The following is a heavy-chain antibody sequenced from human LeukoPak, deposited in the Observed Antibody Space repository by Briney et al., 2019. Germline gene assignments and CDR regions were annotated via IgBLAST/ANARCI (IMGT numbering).Heavy chain of an antibody. CDR3: ARDRTHSSGWFPFYWYFDL. J-gene: IGHJ2*01. Sequence: PGGSLRLSCAASGFTFSSYEMNWVRQAPGKGLEWVSYISSSGSTIYYADSVKGRFTISRDNAKNSLYLKMNSLRAEDTAVYYCARDRTHSSGWFPFYWYFDLWGRGTLVTVSS. V-gene: IGHV3-48*03. CDR1: GFTFSSYE. D-gene: IGHD6-19*01. CDR2: ISSSGSTI.